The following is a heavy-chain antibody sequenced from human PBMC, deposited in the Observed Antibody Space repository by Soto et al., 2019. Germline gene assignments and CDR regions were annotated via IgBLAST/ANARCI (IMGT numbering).Heavy chain of an antibody. Sequence: PGESLKISCKGSWYSFTSYWISWVRQRPGKGLEWMGRIDPSDSYTNYSPSFQGHVTISADKSISTAYLQWSSLKASDTAMYYCARHGDTAMVPYYHYYGMDVWGQGTRVTVSS. CDR2: IDPSDSYT. D-gene: IGHD5-18*01. V-gene: IGHV5-10-1*01. CDR1: WYSFTSYW. J-gene: IGHJ6*02. CDR3: ARHGDTAMVPYYHYYGMDV.